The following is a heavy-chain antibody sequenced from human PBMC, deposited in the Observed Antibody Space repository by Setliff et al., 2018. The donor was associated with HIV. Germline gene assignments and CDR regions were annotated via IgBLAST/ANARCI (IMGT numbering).Heavy chain of an antibody. Sequence: PSETLSLTCTVSGGSISSSSYYWGWIRQPPGKGLEWIGSIFYSGHTYYNPSLRSRVTISVDTSKSQFSLKLRSVTAADTAVYYCARSPAAECHWGQGTLFTVSS. J-gene: IGHJ4*02. D-gene: IGHD6-13*01. CDR1: GGSISSSSYY. CDR2: IFYSGHT. V-gene: IGHV4-39*01. CDR3: ARSPAAECH.